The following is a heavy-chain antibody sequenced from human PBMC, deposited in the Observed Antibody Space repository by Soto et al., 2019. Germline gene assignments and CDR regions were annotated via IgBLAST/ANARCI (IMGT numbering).Heavy chain of an antibody. CDR3: ARGYGYNWNEQFDY. D-gene: IGHD1-1*01. J-gene: IGHJ4*02. CDR1: GGTFSSYT. CDR2: IIPILGIA. V-gene: IGHV1-69*02. Sequence: QVQLVQSGAEVKKPGSSVKVSCKASGGTFSSYTISWVRQAPGQGLEWMGRIIPILGIANYAQKFQGRVTXXAXKSXSTAYMELSSLRSEDTAVYYCARGYGYNWNEQFDYWGQGTLVTVSS.